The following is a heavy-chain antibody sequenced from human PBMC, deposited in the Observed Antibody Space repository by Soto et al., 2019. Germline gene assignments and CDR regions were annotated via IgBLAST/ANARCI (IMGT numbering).Heavy chain of an antibody. J-gene: IGHJ4*02. V-gene: IGHV1-8*01. CDR2: VSPENRNA. D-gene: IGHD4-17*01. CDR1: GYTFTEYD. CDR3: EVTTGY. Sequence: QVQVVQSRAEVKKPGASVKVSCKTSGYTFTEYDINWVRQAPGQGLEYMGWVSPENRNAGYAPQFRGRVSMTADTSINTVYLELTTMTYENTAVYYCEVTTGYWGQGIMVTVSS.